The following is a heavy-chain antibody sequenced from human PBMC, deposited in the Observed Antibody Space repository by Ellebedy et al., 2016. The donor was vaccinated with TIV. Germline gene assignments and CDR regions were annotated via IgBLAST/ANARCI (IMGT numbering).Heavy chain of an antibody. J-gene: IGHJ4*02. Sequence: ASVKVSXXASGYTFTSYDINWVRQATGQGLEWMGWMNPNSGGTNYAQKFQGWVTMTRDTSISTAYMELSRLRSDDTAVYYCARGYYYGSGSFYYFDYWGQGTLVTVSS. V-gene: IGHV1-2*04. CDR2: MNPNSGGT. CDR1: GYTFTSYD. CDR3: ARGYYYGSGSFYYFDY. D-gene: IGHD3-10*01.